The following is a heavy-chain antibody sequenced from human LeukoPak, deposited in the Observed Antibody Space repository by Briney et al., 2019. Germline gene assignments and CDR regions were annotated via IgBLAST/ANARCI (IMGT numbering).Heavy chain of an antibody. Sequence: SETLSLTCTVYGGSFSGYYWSWIRQPPGKGLEWIGEINHSGSTNYNPSLKSRVTISVDMSKNQFSLKLSSVTAADTAVYYCAGATLSSGWYYDYWGQGTLVTVSS. CDR3: AGATLSSGWYYDY. CDR2: INHSGST. D-gene: IGHD6-19*01. CDR1: GGSFSGYY. V-gene: IGHV4-34*01. J-gene: IGHJ4*02.